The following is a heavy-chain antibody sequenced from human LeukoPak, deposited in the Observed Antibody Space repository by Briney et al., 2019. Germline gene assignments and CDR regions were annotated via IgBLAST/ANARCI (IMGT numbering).Heavy chain of an antibody. Sequence: PSETLSLTCTVSGGSISSYYWSWIRQPPGEGLEWIGYIYYSGSTNYNPSLKSRVTISVDTSKNQFSLKLSSVTAADTAVYYCARRGDSGYDQFDYWGQGTLVTVSS. CDR3: ARRGDSGYDQFDY. CDR1: GGSISSYY. CDR2: IYYSGST. D-gene: IGHD5-12*01. V-gene: IGHV4-59*08. J-gene: IGHJ4*02.